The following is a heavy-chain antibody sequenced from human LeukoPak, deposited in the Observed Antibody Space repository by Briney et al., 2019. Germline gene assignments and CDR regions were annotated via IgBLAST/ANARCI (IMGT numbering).Heavy chain of an antibody. Sequence: SVKVSCKASGGTFSSYAISWVRQAPGQGLEWMGRVIPIFGIANYAQKFQGRVTITADKSTSTAYMELSSLRSEDTAVYYCARDWYAYCGGDCYSPYYFDYWGQGTLVTVSS. CDR2: VIPIFGIA. J-gene: IGHJ4*02. D-gene: IGHD2-21*02. CDR3: ARDWYAYCGGDCYSPYYFDY. V-gene: IGHV1-69*04. CDR1: GGTFSSYA.